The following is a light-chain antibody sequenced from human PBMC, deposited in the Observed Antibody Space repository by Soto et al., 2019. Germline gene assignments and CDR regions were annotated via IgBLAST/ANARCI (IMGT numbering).Light chain of an antibody. CDR1: SSDVGRYSY. J-gene: IGLJ1*01. CDR3: SSYTSSSTLYA. V-gene: IGLV2-14*01. Sequence: QSVLTQPASVSGSPGQSITISCTGTSSDVGRYSYVSWYQQHPGKAPKLMIHDVSNRPSGVSDRFSGSKSGNTASLTISGLQAEDEADYYCSSYTSSSTLYAFGTGTKVTVL. CDR2: DVS.